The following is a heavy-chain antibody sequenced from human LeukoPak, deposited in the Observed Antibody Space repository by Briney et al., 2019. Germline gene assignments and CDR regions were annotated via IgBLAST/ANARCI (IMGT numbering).Heavy chain of an antibody. CDR1: GGTFSSYA. V-gene: IGHV1-69*06. Sequence: SVKVSCKASGGTFSSYAISWVRQAPGQGLEWMGGIIPIFGTANYAQKFQGRVTITADKSTSTAYMELSSLRSEDTAVYYCASLYGSGKRWVDPWGQGTLVTVSS. J-gene: IGHJ5*02. CDR2: IIPIFGTA. CDR3: ASLYGSGKRWVDP. D-gene: IGHD3-10*01.